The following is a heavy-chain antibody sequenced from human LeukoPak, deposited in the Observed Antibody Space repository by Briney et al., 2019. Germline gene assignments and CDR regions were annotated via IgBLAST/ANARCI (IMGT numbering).Heavy chain of an antibody. Sequence: PSETLSLTCTVSGGSISSSSYYWGWIRQPPGKGLEWIGYIYNSGSTNYNPSLKSRVTISQDTPKNQFSLRLSSVTAADTAVYYCARDERSWFDPWGLGTLVTVSS. CDR3: ARDERSWFDP. V-gene: IGHV4-39*07. CDR1: GGSISSSSYY. J-gene: IGHJ5*02. CDR2: IYNSGST.